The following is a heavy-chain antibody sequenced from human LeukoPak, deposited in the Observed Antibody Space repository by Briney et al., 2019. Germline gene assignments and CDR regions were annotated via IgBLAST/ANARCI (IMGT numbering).Heavy chain of an antibody. CDR2: ISSSSSTI. CDR3: ARVRSGWTDAFDI. Sequence: GGSLRLSCAASGFTFSSYWMDWVRQAPGKGLEWVSYISSSSSTIYYADSVKGRFTISRDNAKNSLYLQMNSLRAEDTAVYYCARVRSGWTDAFDIWGQGTMVTVSS. J-gene: IGHJ3*02. CDR1: GFTFSSYW. V-gene: IGHV3-48*01. D-gene: IGHD6-19*01.